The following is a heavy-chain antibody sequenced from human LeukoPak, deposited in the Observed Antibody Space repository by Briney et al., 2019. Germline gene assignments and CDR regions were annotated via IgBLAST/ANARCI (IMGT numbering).Heavy chain of an antibody. J-gene: IGHJ3*02. Sequence: GGSLRLSCAASGFSLRAYDLIWVRQAPGKGLDWVSVINGGGDIMMYEDSVKGRFTISRDNSKNTFYLQMNSLRVEDTAVYYCAMRDRGYGLDIWGQGTMVTVSS. D-gene: IGHD3-10*01. V-gene: IGHV3-23*01. CDR2: INGGGDIM. CDR3: AMRDRGYGLDI. CDR1: GFSLRAYD.